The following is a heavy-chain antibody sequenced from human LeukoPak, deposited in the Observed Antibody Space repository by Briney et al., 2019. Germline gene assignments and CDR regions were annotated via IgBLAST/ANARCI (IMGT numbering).Heavy chain of an antibody. J-gene: IGHJ4*02. CDR1: GYSLTELS. D-gene: IGHD4-23*01. Sequence: ASVKVSFKVSGYSLTELSLHWVRPAPGKGLEWMGGFDPEDGETLYAQKFQGRVTMTEDTSTDTAYMVLSSLRSEDTAVYYCATGLGTPRDYWGQGTMVTVSS. V-gene: IGHV1-24*01. CDR2: FDPEDGET. CDR3: ATGLGTPRDY.